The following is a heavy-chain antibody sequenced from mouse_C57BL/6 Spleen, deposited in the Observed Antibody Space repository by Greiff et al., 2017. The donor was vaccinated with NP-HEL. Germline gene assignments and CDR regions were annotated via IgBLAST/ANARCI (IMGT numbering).Heavy chain of an antibody. Sequence: EVQLVESGGDLVKPGGSLKLSCAASGFTFSSYGMSWVRQTPDKRLEWVATISSGGSYTYYPDSVKGRFTISRDNAKNTLYLQMSSLKSEDTAMYYCARSRLGSSYDYWGQGTTLTVSS. J-gene: IGHJ2*01. V-gene: IGHV5-6*01. CDR1: GFTFSSYG. CDR2: ISSGGSYT. D-gene: IGHD1-1*01. CDR3: ARSRLGSSYDY.